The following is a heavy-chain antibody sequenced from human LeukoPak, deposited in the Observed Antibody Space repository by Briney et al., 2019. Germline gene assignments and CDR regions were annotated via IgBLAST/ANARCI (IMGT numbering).Heavy chain of an antibody. J-gene: IGHJ6*02. V-gene: IGHV3-53*04. CDR2: ISGSGGNT. Sequence: GGSLRLSCAASGFTVSDNYVSWIRQAPGKGLEWVSAISGSGGNTYYADSAKGRFTISRHNSKNTLYLQMNSLRAEDTAVYYCARFPTVVHYGVDVWGQGTTVTVSS. CDR3: ARFPTVVHYGVDV. CDR1: GFTVSDNY. D-gene: IGHD4-23*01.